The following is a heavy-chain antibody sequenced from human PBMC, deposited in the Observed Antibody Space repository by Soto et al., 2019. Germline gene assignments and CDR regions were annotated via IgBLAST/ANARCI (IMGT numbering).Heavy chain of an antibody. J-gene: IGHJ6*02. CDR3: ARDSSSWYDLWGNYYYYGMDV. CDR1: GFTFSSYA. V-gene: IGHV3-30-3*01. D-gene: IGHD6-13*01. Sequence: GGSLRLSCAASGFTFSSYAMHWVRQAPGKGLEWVAVISYDGSNKYYADSVKGRFTISRDNSKNTLYLQMNSLRAEDTAVYYCARDSSSWYDLWGNYYYYGMDVWGQGTTVTVSS. CDR2: ISYDGSNK.